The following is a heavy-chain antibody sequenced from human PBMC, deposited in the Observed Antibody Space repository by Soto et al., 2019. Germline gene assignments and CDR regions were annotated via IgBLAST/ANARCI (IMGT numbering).Heavy chain of an antibody. D-gene: IGHD1-7*01. CDR3: ARNILGGTTDY. CDR2: INSVNDHT. V-gene: IGHV1-3*01. J-gene: IGHJ4*02. CDR1: GYIFSTHA. Sequence: ASVKVSCKASGYIFSTHAMHWVRQAPGQGLEWVGWINSVNDHTIYSEKFQGRVTITSDTSATTAYMELSSLTSEDTAIYYCARNILGGTTDYWGQGTLVTASS.